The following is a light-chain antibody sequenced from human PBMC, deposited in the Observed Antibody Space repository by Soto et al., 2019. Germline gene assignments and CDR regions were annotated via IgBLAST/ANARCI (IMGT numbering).Light chain of an antibody. CDR3: HCYGSSPPFI. CDR1: QTVSSSF. Sequence: EIVLTQSPGILSVSPGERATLSCRASQTVSSSFLAWYQQRHGQAPRLLMYGTSRRAAGIPDRFSGSGSGTEFTLTIARLEPEDFAMYHCHCYGSSPPFIFGQGTK. CDR2: GTS. V-gene: IGKV3-20*01. J-gene: IGKJ2*01.